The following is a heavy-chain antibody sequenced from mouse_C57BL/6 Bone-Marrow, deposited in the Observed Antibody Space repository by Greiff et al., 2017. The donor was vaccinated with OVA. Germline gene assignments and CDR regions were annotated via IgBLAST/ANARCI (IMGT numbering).Heavy chain of an antibody. CDR1: GYTFTSYW. Sequence: VQLQQPGAELVMPGASVKLSCKASGYTFTSYWMHWVKQRPGQGLEWIGEIDPSDSYTNYNQKFKGKSTLTVDKSSSTAYMQLSSLTSEDSAVYYCARRIYDGYSDYWGQGTTLTVSS. J-gene: IGHJ2*01. D-gene: IGHD2-3*01. CDR3: ARRIYDGYSDY. CDR2: IDPSDSYT. V-gene: IGHV1-69*01.